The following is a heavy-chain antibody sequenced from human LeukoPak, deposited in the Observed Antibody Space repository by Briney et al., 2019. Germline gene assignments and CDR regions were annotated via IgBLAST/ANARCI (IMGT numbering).Heavy chain of an antibody. CDR1: GFSVSTYE. Sequence: GGSLRLSCAASGFSVSTYEMDWVRQAPGKGLEWISYMSGSGNTIYYSDSVKGRFTTSRDNAKNSLYLQMNSLRVEDTAVYYCAKELTPDRSGFDAFDLWGKGTMVTVSS. CDR3: AKELTPDRSGFDAFDL. D-gene: IGHD3-22*01. V-gene: IGHV3-48*03. J-gene: IGHJ3*01. CDR2: MSGSGNTI.